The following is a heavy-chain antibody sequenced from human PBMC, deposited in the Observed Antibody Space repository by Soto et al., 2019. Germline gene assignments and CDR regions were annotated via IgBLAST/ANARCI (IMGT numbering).Heavy chain of an antibody. Sequence: WGSLLLSCAASVVTFSLYSMIWVRQAPGKGLDWVASITSSSSYIYYEDSLKGRFTISRDNAKNSLFLQLDSLRAEDTAVYFCVRARSTDSRPDYWGQGTMVTVSS. D-gene: IGHD3-22*01. V-gene: IGHV3-21*01. J-gene: IGHJ4*02. CDR3: VRARSTDSRPDY. CDR1: VVTFSLYS. CDR2: ITSSSSYI.